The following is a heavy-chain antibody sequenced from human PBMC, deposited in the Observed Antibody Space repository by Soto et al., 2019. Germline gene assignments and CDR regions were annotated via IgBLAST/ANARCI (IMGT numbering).Heavy chain of an antibody. CDR2: ISSSSSII. V-gene: IGHV3-21*04. Sequence: GGSLRLSCAASGLTFSSYSMNWVRQAPGQGLEWVSCISSSSSIIYYADSVKGRFTISRDNSKNTLYLQMNSLRAEDTAVYYCAKNSAATIRVGYDYWGQGTLVTVSS. CDR1: GLTFSSYS. CDR3: AKNSAATIRVGYDY. J-gene: IGHJ4*02. D-gene: IGHD5-12*01.